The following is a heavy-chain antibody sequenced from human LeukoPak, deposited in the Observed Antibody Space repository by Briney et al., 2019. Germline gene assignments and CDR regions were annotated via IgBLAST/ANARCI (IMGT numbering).Heavy chain of an antibody. CDR2: IYSGAST. CDR1: GFTVSSNY. J-gene: IGHJ6*03. Sequence: GGSLRLSCAASGFTVSSNYMSWVRQAPGKGLEWVSVIYSGASTSFADSEKGRFTISGYNSKTTLYLQMNSLRAEDTAVYYCARGDLVGAPYYYYYMDVWGKGTTVTVSS. D-gene: IGHD1-26*01. V-gene: IGHV3-53*01. CDR3: ARGDLVGAPYYYYYMDV.